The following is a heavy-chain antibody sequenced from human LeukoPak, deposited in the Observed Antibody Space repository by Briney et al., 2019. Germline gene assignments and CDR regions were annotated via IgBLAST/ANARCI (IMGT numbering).Heavy chain of an antibody. CDR1: GFTFSSYW. Sequence: GESLRLSCAASGFTFSSYWMSWVRQAPGKGLEWVANIKQDGSEKYYVDSAKGRFTISRDNAKNSLYLQMNSLRAEHPAKYYCARFEGGLCFHVGYYFDYWGQGTLVTVSA. D-gene: IGHD2-8*01. V-gene: IGHV3-7*01. CDR2: IKQDGSEK. CDR3: ARFEGGLCFHVGYYFDY. J-gene: IGHJ4*02.